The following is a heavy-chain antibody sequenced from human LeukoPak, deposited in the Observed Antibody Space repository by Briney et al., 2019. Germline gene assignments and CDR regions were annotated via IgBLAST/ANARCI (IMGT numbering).Heavy chain of an antibody. CDR2: INHSGSS. Sequence: SETLSLTCAVYGGSFSGYYWSWIRQPPGKGLEWIGEINHSGSSNYNPSLKSRVTISEDTSKNQFSLKMRSVTAAVTAVYYCAREAGNGYSPFEYWGQGTLVTVSS. CDR3: AREAGNGYSPFEY. J-gene: IGHJ4*02. D-gene: IGHD5-24*01. V-gene: IGHV4-34*01. CDR1: GGSFSGYY.